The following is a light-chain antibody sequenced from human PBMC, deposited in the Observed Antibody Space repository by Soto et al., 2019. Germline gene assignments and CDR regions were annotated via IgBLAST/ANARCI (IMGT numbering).Light chain of an antibody. CDR3: HQDTSPPWT. CDR1: QSVPGNY. CDR2: GAS. Sequence: EIVLTQSPGTLSLSTGERATLSCRASQSVPGNYLAWFQQKPGQAPRLLIFGASSRAPAIPDRFSGSGAGTDFTLPSSRLEGEDFAIYYFHQDTSPPWTVGQGTRGE. V-gene: IGKV3-20*01. J-gene: IGKJ1*01.